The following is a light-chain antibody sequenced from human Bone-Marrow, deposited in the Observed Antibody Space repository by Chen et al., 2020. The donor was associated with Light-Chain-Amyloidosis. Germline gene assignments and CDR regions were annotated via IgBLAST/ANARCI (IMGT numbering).Light chain of an antibody. V-gene: IGKV3-20*01. J-gene: IGKJ2*01. CDR3: QQYGNSPVT. CDR1: RIFRSNY. CDR2: AAS. Sequence: EIVLTQSPCTLSLSPGEGATLSCGDNRIFRSNYLAWYQQKSGQAPRLLIYAASSRATGVPDRFSASGSGTDFTLTISSLEPEDFAVYYCQQYGNSPVTFGQGTRL.